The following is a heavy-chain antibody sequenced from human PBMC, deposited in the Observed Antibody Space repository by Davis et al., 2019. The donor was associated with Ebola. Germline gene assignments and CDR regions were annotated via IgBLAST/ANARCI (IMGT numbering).Heavy chain of an antibody. CDR2: INPSGGST. J-gene: IGHJ4*02. CDR1: GYTFNSYY. V-gene: IGHV1-46*02. Sequence: AASVKVSCKASGYTFNSYYIHWVRQAPGQGLEWMGVINPSGGSTTYAQKFQGRVTMTRDTSTRTAYMELSSLRSEDTAVYYCARGRGHYESSGGDFWGQGTLVTGSS. CDR3: ARGRGHYESSGGDF. D-gene: IGHD3-22*01.